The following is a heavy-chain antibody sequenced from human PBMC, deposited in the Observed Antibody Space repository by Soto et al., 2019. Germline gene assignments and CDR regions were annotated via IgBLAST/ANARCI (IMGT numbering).Heavy chain of an antibody. D-gene: IGHD3-22*01. CDR2: ISGSGGST. Sequence: EVQLLESGGGLVQPGGSLRLSCAASGFTFSSYAMSWVRQAPGKGLEWVSAISGSGGSTYYADSVKGRFTISRDNSKNTLYLQMNSLRAEDTAVYYCAKDGYDSSGYYYLRRPPIDYWGQGTLVTVSS. CDR3: AKDGYDSSGYYYLRRPPIDY. J-gene: IGHJ4*02. CDR1: GFTFSSYA. V-gene: IGHV3-23*01.